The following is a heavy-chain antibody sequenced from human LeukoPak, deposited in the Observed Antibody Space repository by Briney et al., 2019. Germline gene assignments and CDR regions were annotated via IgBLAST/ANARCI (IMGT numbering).Heavy chain of an antibody. CDR1: GFTFSDYY. CDR3: ARAPGYSGSYYDYFDY. D-gene: IGHD1-26*01. Sequence: GGSLRLSCAASGFTFSDYYMSWIRQAPGKGLEWVSYISSSGSTIYYADSVKGRFTISRDNAKNSLYLQMNSLRAEDTAVYYCARAPGYSGSYYDYFDYWGQGTLVTVSS. CDR2: ISSSGSTI. J-gene: IGHJ4*02. V-gene: IGHV3-11*04.